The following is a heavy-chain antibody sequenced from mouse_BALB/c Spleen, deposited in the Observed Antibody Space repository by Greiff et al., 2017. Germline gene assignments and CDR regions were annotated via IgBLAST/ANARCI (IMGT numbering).Heavy chain of an antibody. D-gene: IGHD2-14*01. Sequence: EVKLVETGGGLVQPKGSLKLSCAASGFTFNTNAMNWVRQAPGKGLEWVARIRSKSNNYATYYADSVKDRFTISRDDSQSMLYLQMNNLKTEDTAMYYCVREGSYYRSDDAMDYWGQGTSVTVSS. J-gene: IGHJ4*01. CDR3: VREGSYYRSDDAMDY. CDR2: IRSKSNNYAT. CDR1: GFTFNTNA. V-gene: IGHV10S3*01.